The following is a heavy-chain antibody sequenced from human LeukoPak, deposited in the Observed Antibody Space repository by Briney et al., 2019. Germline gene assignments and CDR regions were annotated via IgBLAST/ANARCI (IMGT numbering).Heavy chain of an antibody. Sequence: PSETLSLTCTVSGDSISSGSYYWSWIRQPAGKGLEWIGRIYTSGSTYYNPSLKSRVTISVDTSKNQFSLKLSSVTAADTAVYYCARQNYDFWSGPPALFDPWGQGTLVTVSS. CDR2: IYTSGST. D-gene: IGHD3-3*01. CDR1: GDSISSGSYY. V-gene: IGHV4-61*02. CDR3: ARQNYDFWSGPPALFDP. J-gene: IGHJ5*02.